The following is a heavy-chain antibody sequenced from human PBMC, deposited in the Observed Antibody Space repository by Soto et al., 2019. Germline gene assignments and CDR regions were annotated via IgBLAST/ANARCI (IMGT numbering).Heavy chain of an antibody. J-gene: IGHJ3*02. CDR2: IYYSGST. V-gene: IGHV4-39*01. CDR3: ARHPDYGVDDFDI. Sequence: SETLSLTCTVSGGSISSSSYYWGWIRQPPGKGLGWIGSIYYSGSTYYNPSLKSRVTISVDTSKNQFSLKLSSVTAADTAVYYCARHPDYGVDDFDIWGQGTMVTVSS. CDR1: GGSISSSSYY. D-gene: IGHD4-17*01.